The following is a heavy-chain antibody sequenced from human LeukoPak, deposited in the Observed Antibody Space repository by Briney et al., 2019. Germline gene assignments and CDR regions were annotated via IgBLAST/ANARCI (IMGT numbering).Heavy chain of an antibody. Sequence: GSLSLSCAASGFLFSNYWMTWVRQAPGKGLEWVAHIRQDGSERHYVDSVKDRFIISRDNAKNSLDLQMDSLRAEDTAVYYCARDWGSTGYDLYDSWGQGTLVTVSS. J-gene: IGHJ4*02. CDR3: ARDWGSTGYDLYDS. CDR2: IRQDGSER. CDR1: GFLFSNYW. V-gene: IGHV3-7*01. D-gene: IGHD3-16*01.